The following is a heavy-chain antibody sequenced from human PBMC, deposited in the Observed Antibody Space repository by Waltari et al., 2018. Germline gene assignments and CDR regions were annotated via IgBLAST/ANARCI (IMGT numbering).Heavy chain of an antibody. D-gene: IGHD3-3*01. CDR3: ARELHWSARDY. V-gene: IGHV3-7*01. Sequence: EVQLVESGGGLVQPGGSLRLSCAASGFTFNIWMSGVRQAPGKGLEWVANIKPDGSEKNYADSVKGRFTISIDNVKNSLYLQMNSLSLEDTAVYYCARELHWSARDYWGQGTLVTVSS. CDR2: IKPDGSEK. CDR1: GFTFNIW. J-gene: IGHJ4*02.